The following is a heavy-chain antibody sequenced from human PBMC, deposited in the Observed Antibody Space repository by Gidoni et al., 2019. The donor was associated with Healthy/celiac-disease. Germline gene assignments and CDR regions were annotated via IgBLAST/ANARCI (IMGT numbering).Heavy chain of an antibody. V-gene: IGHV3-13*04. CDR1: GFTFSSYD. D-gene: IGHD6-13*01. CDR2: IGTAGDT. CDR3: ARDVGSSSWCYYFDY. J-gene: IGHJ4*02. Sequence: EVQLVESGGGLVQPGGSLRLSCAASGFTFSSYDMHWVLQATGKGLEWVSAIGTAGDTYYPGSVKGRFTISRENAKNSLYLQMNSLRAGDTAVYYCARDVGSSSWCYYFDYWGQGTLVTVSS.